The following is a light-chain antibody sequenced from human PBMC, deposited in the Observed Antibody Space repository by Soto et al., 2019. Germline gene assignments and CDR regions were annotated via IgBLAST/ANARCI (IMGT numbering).Light chain of an antibody. J-gene: IGKJ1*01. CDR2: GAS. Sequence: EIVLTQSPGTLSLSPGERATLSCRASQSVSSSYLAWYQQKPGQAPRPLIYGASGRATGIPDRFSGSESGTDFTLTISRLEPEDFAVYYCQQYGSSPRTFGQGTKVEIK. CDR1: QSVSSSY. V-gene: IGKV3-20*01. CDR3: QQYGSSPRT.